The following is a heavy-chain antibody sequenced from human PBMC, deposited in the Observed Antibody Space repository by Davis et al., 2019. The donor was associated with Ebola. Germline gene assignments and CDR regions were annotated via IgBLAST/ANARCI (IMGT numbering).Heavy chain of an antibody. CDR3: AHYYGSGSPDAAFDI. V-gene: IGHV3-23*01. CDR2: ISGSGGST. J-gene: IGHJ3*02. D-gene: IGHD3-10*01. CDR1: GFTFSSYA. Sequence: PGGSLRLSCAASGFTFSSYAMSWVRQAPGKGLEWLSAISGSGGSTYYADSVKGRFTISRDDSKNTLYLQMNSLRAEDTAVYYCAHYYGSGSPDAAFDIWGQGTMVTVSS.